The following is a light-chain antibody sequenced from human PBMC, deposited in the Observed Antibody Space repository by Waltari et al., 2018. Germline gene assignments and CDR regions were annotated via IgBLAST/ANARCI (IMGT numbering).Light chain of an antibody. CDR3: MQATQWPLT. Sequence: DVVLTQSPLSLPVTLGQPSTIPCMSSQGLVHSDGKTYLNWFHQRPGQSPRRLIYKVFNRESGVPDRFSGSGSGTDFTLKISRVEAEDVGTYYCMQATQWPLTFGQGTKVEIK. CDR1: QGLVHSDGKTY. V-gene: IGKV2-30*02. CDR2: KVF. J-gene: IGKJ1*01.